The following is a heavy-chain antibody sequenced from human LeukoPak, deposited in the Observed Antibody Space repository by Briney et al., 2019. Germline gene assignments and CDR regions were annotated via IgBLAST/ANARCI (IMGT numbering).Heavy chain of an antibody. J-gene: IGHJ4*02. Sequence: SETLSLTCTVSGGSISSFYWSWIRQPPGKGLEWIGYIYYTGSTNYNSSLKSRVTISVDTSKNQFSLNLSSVTAADTAIYYCARGFQAVGNFDYWGQGTLVTVSS. D-gene: IGHD6-13*01. V-gene: IGHV4-59*01. CDR2: IYYTGST. CDR1: GGSISSFY. CDR3: ARGFQAVGNFDY.